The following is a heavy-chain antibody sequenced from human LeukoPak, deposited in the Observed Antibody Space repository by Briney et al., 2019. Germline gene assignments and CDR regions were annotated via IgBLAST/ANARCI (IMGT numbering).Heavy chain of an antibody. CDR1: GFTFSNYA. V-gene: IGHV3-23*01. CDR2: ISGTGGTS. Sequence: GGSLRLSCAASGFTFSNYAMSWVRQAPGKGLKWVSGISGTGGTSWHADSVRGRFTISRDNSKNTLYLQMHSLRAEDSAVYYCATRFYDILSGNVDYFDYWGQGTLVTVSS. D-gene: IGHD3-9*01. CDR3: ATRFYDILSGNVDYFDY. J-gene: IGHJ4*02.